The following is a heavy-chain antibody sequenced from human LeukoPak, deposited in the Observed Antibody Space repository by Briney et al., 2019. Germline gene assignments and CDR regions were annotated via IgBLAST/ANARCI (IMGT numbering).Heavy chain of an antibody. Sequence: ASVKVSCKASGYTFTSYGISWVRQAPGQGLEWMGWISAYNGNTNYAQKLQGRVTMTTDTSTSTAYMELRSLRSDDTAVYYCARDVHSRLRYFDWLPSQGGDWFDPWGQGTLVTVSS. J-gene: IGHJ5*02. D-gene: IGHD3-9*01. CDR1: GYTFTSYG. V-gene: IGHV1-18*01. CDR3: ARDVHSRLRYFDWLPSQGGDWFDP. CDR2: ISAYNGNT.